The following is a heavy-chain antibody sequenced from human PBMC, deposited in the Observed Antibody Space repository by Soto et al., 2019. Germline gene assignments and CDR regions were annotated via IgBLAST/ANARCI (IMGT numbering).Heavy chain of an antibody. V-gene: IGHV3-30-3*01. CDR2: ISYDGSNK. CDR3: ATHVDTAMVHY. J-gene: IGHJ4*02. D-gene: IGHD5-18*01. CDR1: GFTFSSYA. Sequence: QVQLVESGGGVVQPGRSLRLSCAASGFTFSSYAMHWVRQAPGKGLEWVAVISYDGSNKYYADSVKGRFTISRDNSKNTLYLQMISLRAEDTAVYYCATHVDTAMVHYWGQGTLVTVSS.